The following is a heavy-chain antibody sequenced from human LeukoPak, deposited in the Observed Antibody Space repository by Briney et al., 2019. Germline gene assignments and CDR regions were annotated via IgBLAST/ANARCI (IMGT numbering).Heavy chain of an antibody. J-gene: IGHJ6*02. CDR3: ARSNHPYYYYYGMDV. CDR1: GGSISSGGYY. Sequence: SETLSLTCTVSGGSISSGGYYWSWIRQHPGKGLEWIGYIYYSGSTYYNPSLKSRVTISVDTSKNQFSLKLSSVTAADTAVYYCARSNHPYYYYYGMDVWGQGTTVTVSS. D-gene: IGHD1-14*01. V-gene: IGHV4-31*03. CDR2: IYYSGST.